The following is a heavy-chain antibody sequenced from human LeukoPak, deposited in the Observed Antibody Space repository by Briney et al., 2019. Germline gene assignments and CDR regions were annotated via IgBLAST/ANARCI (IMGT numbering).Heavy chain of an antibody. V-gene: IGHV1-69*13. CDR1: GGTFTNSA. D-gene: IGHD3-3*01. CDR3: ARGGGIFGFPPTAHYYGTDV. J-gene: IGHJ6*02. CDR2: INPIFRTA. Sequence: ASVKVSCKASGGTFTNSAISWVRQAPGQGLEWMGGINPIFRTANYAQQFQDRVTIIADESTSTAYMELSLLKFEDTAVYYCARGGGIFGFPPTAHYYGTDVWGQGPRVTVS.